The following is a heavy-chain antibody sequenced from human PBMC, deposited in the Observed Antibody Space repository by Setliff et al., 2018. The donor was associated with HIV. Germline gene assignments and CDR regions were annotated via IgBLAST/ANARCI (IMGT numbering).Heavy chain of an antibody. CDR2: ISHSGNT. J-gene: IGHJ5*02. D-gene: IGHD1-26*01. CDR3: ARSTVGAGASFP. V-gene: IGHV4-59*11. Sequence: SETLSLTCTVSGDSINTHYWSWIRQPPGKGLEWIGCISHSGNTNFNPSLNSRVTISLDTSKNQFSLRLTSLTATDTAIYYCARSTVGAGASFPWGRGILVTISS. CDR1: GDSINTHY.